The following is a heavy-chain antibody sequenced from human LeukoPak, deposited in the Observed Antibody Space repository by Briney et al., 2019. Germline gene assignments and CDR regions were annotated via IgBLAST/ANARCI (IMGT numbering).Heavy chain of an antibody. J-gene: IGHJ4*02. Sequence: GASVKVSCKVSGYTLTELSMHWVRQTPGKGLEWMGGFDPEDGETIYAQKFQGRVTMTEDTSTDTAYMELSSLRSEDTAVYYCAAWQSRIIIKAWGYWGQGTLVTVSS. CDR2: FDPEDGET. CDR3: AAWQSRIIIKAWGY. D-gene: IGHD3-10*01. V-gene: IGHV1-24*01. CDR1: GYTLTELS.